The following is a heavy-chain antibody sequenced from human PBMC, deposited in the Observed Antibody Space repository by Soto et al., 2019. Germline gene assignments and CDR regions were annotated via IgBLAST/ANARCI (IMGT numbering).Heavy chain of an antibody. CDR2: ISGSGGST. Sequence: PGGSLRLSCAASGFTFSSYAMSWVRQAPGKGLEWVSAISGSGGSTYYADSVKGRFTISRDNSKNTLYLQMNSLRAEETAVSYCAKGYGSGYLSRYFQHWGQGTLVTVSS. CDR3: AKGYGSGYLSRYFQH. CDR1: GFTFSSYA. V-gene: IGHV3-23*01. J-gene: IGHJ1*01. D-gene: IGHD3-22*01.